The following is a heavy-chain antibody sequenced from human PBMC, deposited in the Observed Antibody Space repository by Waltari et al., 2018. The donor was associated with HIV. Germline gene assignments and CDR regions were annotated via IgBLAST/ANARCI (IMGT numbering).Heavy chain of an antibody. CDR3: ASPSIRAGMDV. CDR2: IKQDGSEK. V-gene: IGHV3-7*01. D-gene: IGHD2-2*02. J-gene: IGHJ6*02. Sequence: EVQLVESGGGVVQPGGSLRLSCAASGFTFRNFWMSWVRQAPGKGLEWLANIKQDGSEKYYVDSVKGRFTISRDNAKNSLYLQMNSLRAEDTAVYYCASPSIRAGMDVWGQGTTVTVSS. CDR1: GFTFRNFW.